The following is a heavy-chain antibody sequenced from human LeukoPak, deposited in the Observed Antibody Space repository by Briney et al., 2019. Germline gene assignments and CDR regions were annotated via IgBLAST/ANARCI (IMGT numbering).Heavy chain of an antibody. J-gene: IGHJ4*02. V-gene: IGHV1-18*01. CDR2: ISAYNGNT. CDR3: ARVSGSFTMAPDY. D-gene: IGHD2-15*01. CDR1: GYTFTSYG. Sequence: ASVKVSCKASGYTFTSYGISWVRQAPGQGLEWMGWISAYNGNTNYAQKLQGRVTMTTDTYTSTAYMELRSLRSEDTAVYYCARVSGSFTMAPDYWGQGTLVTVSS.